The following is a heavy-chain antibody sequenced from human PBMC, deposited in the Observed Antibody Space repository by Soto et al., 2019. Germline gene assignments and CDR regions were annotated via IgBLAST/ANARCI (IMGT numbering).Heavy chain of an antibody. CDR1: GFTFGSYG. V-gene: IGHV3-30*03. D-gene: IGHD5-12*01. CDR3: ARELDIPPDYYFDF. Sequence: QVRLVESGGDLVQPGRSLRLSCAASGFTFGSYGMHWVRQAPGKGLEWVAMISYDGRHQYYADSVKGRITISRDNFKDTLYLQMNGLTPEDTAIYFCARELDIPPDYYFDFWGQGNLVTVSS. J-gene: IGHJ4*02. CDR2: ISYDGRHQ.